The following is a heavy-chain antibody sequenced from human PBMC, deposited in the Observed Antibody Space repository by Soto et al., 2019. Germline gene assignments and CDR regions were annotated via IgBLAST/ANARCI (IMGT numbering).Heavy chain of an antibody. CDR1: VMTFITHA. D-gene: IGHD3-22*01. V-gene: IGHV3-23*01. Sequence: SLRLSCVASVMTFITHAMTWVRHAPGKGPEWVASITGGGTTHYAASARGRFTISRDNSKNTLYLQMNSLRAEDTAVYYCAKDGDDSRPPDAFDMWGQGTMVTVSS. CDR2: ITGGGTT. J-gene: IGHJ3*02. CDR3: AKDGDDSRPPDAFDM.